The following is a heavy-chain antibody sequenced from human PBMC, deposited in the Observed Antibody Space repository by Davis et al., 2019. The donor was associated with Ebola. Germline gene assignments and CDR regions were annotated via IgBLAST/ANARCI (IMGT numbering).Heavy chain of an antibody. J-gene: IGHJ4*02. CDR3: VREGSSGWFGKY. CDR1: VITFSSYA. Sequence: GESLKISCTDSVITFSSYAMTWVRQAPGKGLEWVSAISGSGGSTYYADSVRGRFSISRDNAKNSVYLQMNSLRADDTGVYYCVREGSSGWFGKYWGQGTLVTVSS. V-gene: IGHV3-23*01. D-gene: IGHD6-19*01. CDR2: ISGSGGST.